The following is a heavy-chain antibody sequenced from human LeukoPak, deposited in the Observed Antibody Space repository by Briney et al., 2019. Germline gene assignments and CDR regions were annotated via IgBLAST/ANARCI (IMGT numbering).Heavy chain of an antibody. CDR2: IYSSGST. V-gene: IGHV3-53*01. D-gene: IGHD6-19*01. CDR1: GFTVSRNY. CDR3: ATWPGGWYGEDS. J-gene: IGHJ4*02. Sequence: GGSLRLSCSASGFTVSRNYMSWVRQAPGKGLEWVSVIYSSGSTYYADSVKGRFTISRDNSKNTLYLQMNSLRAEDTAVYFCATWPGGWYGEDSWGQGTLVTVSS.